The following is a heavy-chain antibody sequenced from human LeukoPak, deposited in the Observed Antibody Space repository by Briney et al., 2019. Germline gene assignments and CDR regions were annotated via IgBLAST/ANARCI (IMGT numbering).Heavy chain of an antibody. CDR2: IYYSGST. CDR3: ARGGSGSYYNGRWFDP. CDR1: GGSISSYY. Sequence: SETLSLTCTVSGGSISSYYWSWVRQPPGKGLEWIGYIYYSGSTNYNPSLKSRVTISVDTSKNQFSLKLSSVTAADTAVYYCARGGSGSYYNGRWFDPWGQGTLVIVSS. D-gene: IGHD3-10*01. J-gene: IGHJ5*02. V-gene: IGHV4-59*01.